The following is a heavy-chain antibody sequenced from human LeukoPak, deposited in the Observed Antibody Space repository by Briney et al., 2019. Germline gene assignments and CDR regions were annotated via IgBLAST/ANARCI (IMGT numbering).Heavy chain of an antibody. V-gene: IGHV3-23*01. J-gene: IGHJ6*02. CDR3: AKEQAYGVYLGNFYNYYYGMDV. D-gene: IGHD2-8*01. Sequence: GGSLRLSCAASGFTFSNYAMTWVRQAQGKGLEWVSAISGRGGSTYDADSVKGRFTISRDNSKNTLYLQMNSLRAEDTAVYYCAKEQAYGVYLGNFYNYYYGMDVWGQGTTVTVSS. CDR2: ISGRGGST. CDR1: GFTFSNYA.